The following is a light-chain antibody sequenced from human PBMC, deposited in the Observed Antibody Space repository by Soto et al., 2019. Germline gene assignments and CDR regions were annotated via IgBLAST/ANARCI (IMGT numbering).Light chain of an antibody. V-gene: IGKV1-39*01. J-gene: IGKJ5*01. CDR3: LQANRVPLS. CDR2: AAS. Sequence: DFQMTKSQSALSASVVGRFTITFLASQSIRGYLNWYQHKPGTAPKLLIFAASRLQTGVPLRFSGSGSGTNFTLTISNLQSEDFAIYFCLQANRVPLSFGQGTRLEN. CDR1: QSIRGY.